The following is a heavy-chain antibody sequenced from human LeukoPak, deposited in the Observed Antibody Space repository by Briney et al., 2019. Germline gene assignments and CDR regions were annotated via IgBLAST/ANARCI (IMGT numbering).Heavy chain of an antibody. V-gene: IGHV4-30-4*01. Sequence: SQTLSLTCTVAGVAITSGDNYWPWIRQPPGEALEWLGYIYYSGSTFYNPSLRSRVTISVDTSKNQFSLKLSSVTAADTAVYYCARGQVGATTLFDYWGQGTLVTVSS. CDR2: IYYSGST. CDR3: ARGQVGATTLFDY. CDR1: GVAITSGDNY. J-gene: IGHJ4*02. D-gene: IGHD1-26*01.